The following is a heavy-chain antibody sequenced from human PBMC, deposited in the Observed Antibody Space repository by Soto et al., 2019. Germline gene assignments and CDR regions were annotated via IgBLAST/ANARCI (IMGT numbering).Heavy chain of an antibody. CDR2: IIPIFGTA. V-gene: IGHV1-69*13. Sequence: ASVKVSCKASGCTFSSYAISWVRQAPGQGLEWMGGIIPIFGTANYAQKFQGRVTITADESTSTAYMELSSLRSEDTAVYYCARAKTELTAMVTPRYYYYGMDVWGQGTTVTVSS. CDR3: ARAKTELTAMVTPRYYYYGMDV. J-gene: IGHJ6*02. D-gene: IGHD5-18*01. CDR1: GCTFSSYA.